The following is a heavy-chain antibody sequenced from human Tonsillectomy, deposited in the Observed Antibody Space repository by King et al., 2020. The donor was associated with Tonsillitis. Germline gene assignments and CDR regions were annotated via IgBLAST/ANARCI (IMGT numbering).Heavy chain of an antibody. Sequence: QLQESGPGLVKPSETQSLTCTVSGGSIRGYYWSWIRQPPGRGLEWIGYIYYTGSTNYNPSLKGRVTMSVDTSKNQFSLRLTSVTAADTAVYYCARVYDYGDPIDYWGQGTLVTVSS. J-gene: IGHJ4*02. D-gene: IGHD4-17*01. CDR2: IYYTGST. CDR3: ARVYDYGDPIDY. CDR1: GGSIRGYY. V-gene: IGHV4-59*01.